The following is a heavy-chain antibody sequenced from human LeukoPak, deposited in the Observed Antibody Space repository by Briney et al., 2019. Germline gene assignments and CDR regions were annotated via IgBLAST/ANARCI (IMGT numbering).Heavy chain of an antibody. CDR2: MDTNSDNT. Sequence: ASVKVSCKASGYTFTSYDIHWVRQATGQGLEWMGWMDTNSDNTVSAQKFQGRVTMTRDTSISTAYMELRSLRSDDTAVYYCARGEMITFGGVIVISTFDIWGQGTMVTVS. D-gene: IGHD3-16*02. V-gene: IGHV1-8*01. CDR1: GYTFTSYD. CDR3: ARGEMITFGGVIVISTFDI. J-gene: IGHJ3*02.